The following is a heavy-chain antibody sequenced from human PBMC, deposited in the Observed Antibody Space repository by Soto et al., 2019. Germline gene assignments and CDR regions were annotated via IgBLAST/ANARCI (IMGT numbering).Heavy chain of an antibody. V-gene: IGHV3-23*01. CDR1: GFTFSSYA. CDR3: AKDHDYYDSSGYYDY. CDR2: ISGSGGST. D-gene: IGHD3-22*01. Sequence: PGGSLILSCAASGFTFSSYAMSWVRQAPGKGLEWVSAISGSGGSTYYADSVKGRFTISRDNSKNTLYLQMNSLRAEDTAVYYCAKDHDYYDSSGYYDYWGQGTLVTVSS. J-gene: IGHJ4*02.